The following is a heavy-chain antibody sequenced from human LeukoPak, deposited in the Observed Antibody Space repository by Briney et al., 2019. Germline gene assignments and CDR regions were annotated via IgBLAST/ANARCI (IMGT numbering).Heavy chain of an antibody. CDR2: ISGNGGST. D-gene: IGHD5-18*01. V-gene: IGHV3-23*01. CDR3: AKSRYSYGYADY. CDR1: GFTFSTYT. Sequence: GGSLRLSCAASGFTFSTYTMSWVRQAPGKGLEWVSAISGNGGSTYYADSVKGRFTISRDNSKDTLYLQMNSLRAEDTAVYYCAKSRYSYGYADYWGQRTLVTVSS. J-gene: IGHJ4*02.